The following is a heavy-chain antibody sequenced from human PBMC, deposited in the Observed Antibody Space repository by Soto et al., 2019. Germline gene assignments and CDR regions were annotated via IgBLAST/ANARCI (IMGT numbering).Heavy chain of an antibody. V-gene: IGHV3-48*01. CDR2: ISSSSSTI. D-gene: IGHD1-20*01. CDR1: GFTFSSYS. J-gene: IGHJ6*03. CDR3: ARDRNWKGRGSDYYYYYYYMDV. Sequence: GGSLRLSCAASGFTFSSYSMNWVRQAPGKGLEWVSYISSSSSTIYYADSVKGRFTISRDNAKNSLYLQMNSLRAEDTAVYYCARDRNWKGRGSDYYYYYYYMDVWGKGTTVTVSS.